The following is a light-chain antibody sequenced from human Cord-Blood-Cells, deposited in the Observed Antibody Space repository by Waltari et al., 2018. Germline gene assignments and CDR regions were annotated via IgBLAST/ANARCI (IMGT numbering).Light chain of an antibody. Sequence: QSALTQPRSVSGSPGQSVTISCTGTSSDVGGYNYVSWYQQHPGKAPKLMIYDVSKRPSGVPDRFSGSKSGNTASLTISGLQAEDEADYYSCSDAGTVVFGGGTKLTVL. CDR3: CSDAGTVV. J-gene: IGLJ2*01. CDR1: SSDVGGYNY. CDR2: DVS. V-gene: IGLV2-11*01.